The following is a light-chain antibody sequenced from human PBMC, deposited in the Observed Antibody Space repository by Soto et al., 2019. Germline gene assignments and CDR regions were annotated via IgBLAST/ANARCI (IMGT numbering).Light chain of an antibody. CDR1: QDISSW. CDR2: TAS. J-gene: IGKJ2*01. V-gene: IGKV1D-12*01. CDR3: QQANSFPYT. Sequence: DIQMTQSPSSVSASVGDRVTITCRASQDISSWLTWYQQRPGKAPKLLISTASSLQSGVPSRFSGSGSGTDFTLTINSLQPEDFATYYCQQANSFPYTFGQGTKLEIK.